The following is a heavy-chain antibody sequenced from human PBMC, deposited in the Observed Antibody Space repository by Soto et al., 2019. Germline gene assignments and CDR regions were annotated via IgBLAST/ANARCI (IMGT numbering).Heavy chain of an antibody. V-gene: IGHV4-59*01. J-gene: IGHJ4*02. CDR3: ASLRSGYSYGYGEYYFDY. D-gene: IGHD5-18*01. CDR1: GGSISSYY. Sequence: SETLSLTCTVSGGSISSYYWSWIRQPPGKGLEWIGYIYYSGSTNYNPSLKSRVTISVDTSKNQFSLKLSSVTAADTAVYYCASLRSGYSYGYGEYYFDYWGQGTVVTVSS. CDR2: IYYSGST.